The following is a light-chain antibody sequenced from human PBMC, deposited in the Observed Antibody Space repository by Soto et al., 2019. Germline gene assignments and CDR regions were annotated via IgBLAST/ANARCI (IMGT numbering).Light chain of an antibody. CDR1: ESISTW. J-gene: IGKJ4*01. CDR2: TVS. CDR3: QQYNSWLS. V-gene: IGKV1-5*03. Sequence: QMTQSPSTLSAFIGDRVTITCRANESISTWLAWYQQKPGKAPKLLIYTVSTLESGVPSRFSGSGSGTDFTLTISSLHPDDLGTYSCQQYNSWLSFGGGTKVEIK.